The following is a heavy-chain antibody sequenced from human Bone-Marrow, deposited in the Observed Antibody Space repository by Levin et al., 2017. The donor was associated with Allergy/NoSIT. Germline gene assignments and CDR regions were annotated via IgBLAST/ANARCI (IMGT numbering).Heavy chain of an antibody. V-gene: IGHV3-30*18. D-gene: IGHD6-13*01. CDR1: GFTFSSYG. CDR2: ISYDGSNK. Sequence: AGGSLRLSCAASGFTFSSYGMHWVRQAPGKGLEWVAVISYDGSNKYYADSVKGRFTISRDNSKNTLYLQMNSLRAEDTAVYYCAKPLSIAAAGAFDYWGQGTLVTVSS. CDR3: AKPLSIAAAGAFDY. J-gene: IGHJ4*02.